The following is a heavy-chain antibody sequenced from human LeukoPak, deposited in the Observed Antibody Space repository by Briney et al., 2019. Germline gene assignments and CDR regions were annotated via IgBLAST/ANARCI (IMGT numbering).Heavy chain of an antibody. V-gene: IGHV3-7*01. D-gene: IGHD3-10*01. Sequence: PGGSLRLSCAASGFTFSSYWKSWFRQPPGKGLQGVANIKQDGSEKYYVDSVKGRFTISRDNAKNSLYLQMNSLRAEDTAVYYCAKDKSITMVRGVYNWFGPWGQGTLVTVSS. J-gene: IGHJ5*02. CDR3: AKDKSITMVRGVYNWFGP. CDR2: IKQDGSEK. CDR1: GFTFSSYW.